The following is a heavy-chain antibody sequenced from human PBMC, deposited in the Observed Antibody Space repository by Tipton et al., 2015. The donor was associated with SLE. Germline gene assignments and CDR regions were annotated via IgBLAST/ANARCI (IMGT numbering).Heavy chain of an antibody. V-gene: IGHV3-30*18. D-gene: IGHD1-26*01. CDR2: ISYDGTNK. CDR1: GFTFSSYG. J-gene: IGHJ2*01. Sequence: SLRLSCAASGFTFSSYGMHWVRQAPGKGLEWVAVISYDGTNKYYADSVKGRFTISRDNSKNTLYLQMNSLRAEDTAVYYCAKDGTRWYFDLWGRGTLVTVSS. CDR3: AKDGTRWYFDL.